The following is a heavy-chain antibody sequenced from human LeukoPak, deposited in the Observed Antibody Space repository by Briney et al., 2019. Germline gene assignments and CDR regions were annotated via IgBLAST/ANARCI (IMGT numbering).Heavy chain of an antibody. D-gene: IGHD5-12*01. V-gene: IGHV1-69*13. CDR1: GGTFSSYA. CDR2: IIPIFGTA. CDR3: ARGVLRGYSGYGLDY. Sequence: RASAKVSCKASGGTFSSYAISWVRQAPGQGLEWMGGIIPIFGTANYAQKFQGRVTITADESTSTAYMELSSLRSEDTAVYYCARGVLRGYSGYGLDYWGQGTLVTVSS. J-gene: IGHJ4*02.